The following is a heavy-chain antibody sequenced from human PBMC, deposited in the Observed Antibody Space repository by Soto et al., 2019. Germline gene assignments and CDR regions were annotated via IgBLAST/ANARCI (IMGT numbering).Heavy chain of an antibody. CDR3: ARYRITMIDDAFDI. CDR1: GFTFSSYW. D-gene: IGHD3-22*01. J-gene: IGHJ3*02. CDR2: IKQDGSEK. Sequence: VGSLRLSCAASGFTFSSYWMSWVRQAPGKGLEWVANIKQDGSEKYYVDSVKGRFTISRDNAKNSLYLQMNSLRAEDTAVYYCARYRITMIDDAFDIWGQGTMVTVSS. V-gene: IGHV3-7*03.